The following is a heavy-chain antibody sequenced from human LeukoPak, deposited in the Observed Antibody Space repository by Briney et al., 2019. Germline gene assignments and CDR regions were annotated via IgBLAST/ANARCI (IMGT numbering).Heavy chain of an antibody. Sequence: GGSLRLSCAASGFTFSSYAMHWVRQAPGKGLEWVAVISYDGSNKYYADSVKGRFTISRDNSKNTLYLQMNSLRAEDTAVYYCARDRDGEFLDYWGQGTLVTVSS. J-gene: IGHJ4*02. CDR3: ARDRDGEFLDY. V-gene: IGHV3-30*04. CDR1: GFTFSSYA. CDR2: ISYDGSNK. D-gene: IGHD3-10*01.